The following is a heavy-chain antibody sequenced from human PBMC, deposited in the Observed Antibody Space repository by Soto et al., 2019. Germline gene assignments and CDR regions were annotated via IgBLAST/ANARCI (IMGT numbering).Heavy chain of an antibody. CDR2: ISYDGSNK. CDR1: GFTFSSYA. D-gene: IGHD2-2*01. J-gene: IGHJ4*02. V-gene: IGHV3-30-3*01. Sequence: PGGSLRLSCAASGFTFSSYAMHWVRQAPGKGLEWVAVISYDGSNKYYADSVKGRFTISRDNSKNTLYLQMNSLRAEDTAVYYCARDPSRRYYFDYWGQGTLVTVSS. CDR3: ARDPSRRYYFDY.